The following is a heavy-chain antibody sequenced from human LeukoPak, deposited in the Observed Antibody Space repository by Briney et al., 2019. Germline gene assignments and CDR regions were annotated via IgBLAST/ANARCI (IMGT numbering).Heavy chain of an antibody. CDR3: AKDVDSGSYYFDY. V-gene: IGHV3-23*01. D-gene: IGHD1-26*01. CDR1: GFTFSSYA. CDR2: ISGSGGST. J-gene: IGHJ4*02. Sequence: GGSLRLSCAASGFTFSSYAMSWVRQAPGKGLEWVSAISGSGGSTYYADSVKGRFTISRDNSKNTLYLQMNSLRAKDTAVYYCAKDVDSGSYYFDYWGQGTLVTVSS.